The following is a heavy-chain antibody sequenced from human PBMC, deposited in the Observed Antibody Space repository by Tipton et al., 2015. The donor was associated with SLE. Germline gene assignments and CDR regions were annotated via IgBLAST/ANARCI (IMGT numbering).Heavy chain of an antibody. CDR1: GGSISSGVYY. J-gene: IGHJ6*03. Sequence: TLSLTCTVSGGSISSGVYYWGWVRQPPGKGLEWIASVYYNGDTFYSPSLKSRVTISPDTPRNQFSLKLNSVTAADTAVYYCASIGPIYYHYYYMDVWGKGTTVTVSS. CDR3: ASIGPIYYHYYYMDV. V-gene: IGHV4-39*01. CDR2: VYYNGDT.